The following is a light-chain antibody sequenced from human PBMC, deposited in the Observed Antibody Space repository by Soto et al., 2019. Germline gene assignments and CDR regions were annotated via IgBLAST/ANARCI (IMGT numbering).Light chain of an antibody. CDR2: EAS. Sequence: DIPMTQSPSILSASVGDRVTISCRASQSVSTWLAWYQQKPGQVPKLLVFEASTLQRGVPSRFSGSGSGTDFTLTITGLQPEDFATYYCQHYDSHRGSFGQGTKLEIK. CDR3: QHYDSHRGS. V-gene: IGKV1-5*01. CDR1: QSVSTW. J-gene: IGKJ2*01.